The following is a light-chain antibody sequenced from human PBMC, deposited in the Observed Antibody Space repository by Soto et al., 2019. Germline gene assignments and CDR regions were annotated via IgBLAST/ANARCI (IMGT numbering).Light chain of an antibody. Sequence: EIVLPQSPATLSLSPGERATLSCRASQSVSSYLAWYQQKPGQAPRLLIYDASNRATGIPARFSGSGSGTDFTLTISSLEPEDFAVYYCQQRSNWPPRSTFGQGTRREIK. V-gene: IGKV3-11*01. CDR3: QQRSNWPPRST. CDR1: QSVSSY. J-gene: IGKJ5*01. CDR2: DAS.